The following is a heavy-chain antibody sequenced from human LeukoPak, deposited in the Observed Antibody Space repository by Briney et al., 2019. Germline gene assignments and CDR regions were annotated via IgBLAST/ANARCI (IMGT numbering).Heavy chain of an antibody. CDR3: ASSSFDY. CDR2: ISYDGSNK. V-gene: IGHV3-30*03. J-gene: IGHJ4*02. Sequence: SGGSLRLSCAASGFTFSSYGMHWVRQAPGKGLEWVAVISYDGSNKYYADSVKGRFTISRDNSKNTLYLQMNSLRAEDTAVYYCASSSFDYWGQGTLVTVSS. CDR1: GFTFSSYG. D-gene: IGHD6-6*01.